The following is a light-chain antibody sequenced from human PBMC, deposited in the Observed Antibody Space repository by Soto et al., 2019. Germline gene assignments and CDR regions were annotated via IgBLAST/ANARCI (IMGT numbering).Light chain of an antibody. CDR3: QSYDFTLGAFWV. CDR2: GTA. J-gene: IGLJ3*02. CDR1: ASNIGANYD. Sequence: SVLTQPPSVSGAPGQRVTISCTGGASNIGANYDVHWYQQLPGTAPKLLIYGTANRPSGVPDRFSGSKSGTSASLAITGLQAEDEAHYFCQSYDFTLGAFWVFGGGTKLTVL. V-gene: IGLV1-40*01.